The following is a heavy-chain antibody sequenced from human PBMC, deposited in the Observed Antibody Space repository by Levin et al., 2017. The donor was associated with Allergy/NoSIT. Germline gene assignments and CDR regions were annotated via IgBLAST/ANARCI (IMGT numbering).Heavy chain of an antibody. Sequence: ASVKVSCKVSGYTLTELSMHWVRQAPGKGLEWMGGFDPEEGETIYAQKFQGRVTMTEDTSTETAYMDLSSLRSDDTAVYYCATVGPMRDYYYYGMDVWGQGTTVTVSS. CDR3: ATVGPMRDYYYYGMDV. J-gene: IGHJ6*02. CDR1: GYTLTELS. CDR2: FDPEEGET. V-gene: IGHV1-24*01.